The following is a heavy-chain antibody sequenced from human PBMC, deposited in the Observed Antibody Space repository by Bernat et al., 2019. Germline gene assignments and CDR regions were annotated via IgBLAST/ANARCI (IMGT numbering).Heavy chain of an antibody. Sequence: QVQLVQSGAEVKKPGASVKVSCKASGYTFTSYYMHWVRQAPGQGLEWMGIINPSGGSTSYAQKFQGRVTMTRDTSTSTVYMELSSLRSEDTAVYYCARDRGYYDFWSGYPWGASCIWGQGTMVTVSS. CDR3: ARDRGYYDFWSGYPWGASCI. CDR2: INPSGGST. CDR1: GYTFTSYY. V-gene: IGHV1-46*01. J-gene: IGHJ3*02. D-gene: IGHD3-3*01.